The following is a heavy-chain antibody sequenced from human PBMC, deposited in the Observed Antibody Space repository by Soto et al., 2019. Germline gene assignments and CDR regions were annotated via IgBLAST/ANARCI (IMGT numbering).Heavy chain of an antibody. Sequence: GGSLRLSCAASGFTCSDYSMTWIRQAPGKGLEWVSYISNGRSYTNYADSVRGRFTISRDNAKNTLYLQMNSLRAEDTAVYYCAKDWGAVDTAMVALYYYYYGMDVWGQGTTVTVSS. CDR2: ISNGRSYT. V-gene: IGHV3-11*06. D-gene: IGHD5-18*01. CDR3: AKDWGAVDTAMVALYYYYYGMDV. CDR1: GFTCSDYS. J-gene: IGHJ6*02.